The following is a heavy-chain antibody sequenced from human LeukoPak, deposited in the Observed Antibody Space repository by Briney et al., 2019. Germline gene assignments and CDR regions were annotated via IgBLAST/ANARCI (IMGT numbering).Heavy chain of an antibody. CDR2: IYTSGST. V-gene: IGHV4-61*02. CDR3: ARQPDSSSWYLGWFDP. J-gene: IGHJ5*02. CDR1: GGSISSGSYY. Sequence: PSQTLSLTCTVSGGSISSGSYYWSWIRQPAGKGLEWIGRIYTSGSTNYNPSLKSRVTISVDTSKNQFSLKLSSVTAADTAVYYCARQPDSSSWYLGWFDPWGQGTLVTVSS. D-gene: IGHD6-13*01.